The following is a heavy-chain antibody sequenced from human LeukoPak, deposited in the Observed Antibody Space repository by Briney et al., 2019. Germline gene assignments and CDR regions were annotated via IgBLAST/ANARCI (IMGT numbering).Heavy chain of an antibody. D-gene: IGHD3-3*01. CDR2: INPNSGGT. J-gene: IGHJ5*02. V-gene: IGHV1-2*02. Sequence: ASVKVSCKASGYTFTGYYMHWVRQAPGQGLEWMGWINPNSGGTNYAQKFQGRVTMTRDTPISTAYMELSRLRSDDTAVYYCARDRFVRRVNWFDPWGQGTLVTVSS. CDR1: GYTFTGYY. CDR3: ARDRFVRRVNWFDP.